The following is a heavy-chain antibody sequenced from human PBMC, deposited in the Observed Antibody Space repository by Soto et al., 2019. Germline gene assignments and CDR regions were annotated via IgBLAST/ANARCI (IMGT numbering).Heavy chain of an antibody. CDR1: GYTFTDYY. V-gene: IGHV1-2*02. Sequence: VASVKVSCKTSGYTFTDYYTHWVRQAPGQGLEWMGWMNPKSGGAYFAQKFQGRVTLTRDTSIGTAYIEVNSLTSDDTAVYFCTRENIENSDGLYDAFYIWGQGTTVTVSS. D-gene: IGHD5-18*01. CDR2: MNPKSGGA. J-gene: IGHJ3*02. CDR3: TRENIENSDGLYDAFYI.